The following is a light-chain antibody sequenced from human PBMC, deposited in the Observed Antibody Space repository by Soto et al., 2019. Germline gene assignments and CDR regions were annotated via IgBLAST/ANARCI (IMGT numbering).Light chain of an antibody. J-gene: IGKJ4*01. CDR3: QQCDDFIT. V-gene: IGKV1-33*01. Sequence: DIQMTQSPSSLSASVGDRVTITCQASQDINNYLNWYQQQPGKAPILLLYEASTVETGVPSRFSGSGSGRTFTFSISSLQPEDMETYYCQQCDDFITFGGGTRIEIK. CDR1: QDINNY. CDR2: EAS.